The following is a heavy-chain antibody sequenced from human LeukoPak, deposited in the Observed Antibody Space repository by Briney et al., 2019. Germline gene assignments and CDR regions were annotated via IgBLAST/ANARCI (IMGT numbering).Heavy chain of an antibody. J-gene: IGHJ4*02. CDR1: GFTFSSYS. D-gene: IGHD3-3*01. CDR3: AREGLHYDFWSGYQYYFDY. V-gene: IGHV3-21*01. Sequence: GGSLRLSCAASGFTFSSYSMNWVPQAPGKGLEWVSSISSSSSYIYYADSVKGRFTISRDNAKNSLYLQMNSLRAEDTAVYYCAREGLHYDFWSGYQYYFDYWGQGTLVTVSS. CDR2: ISSSSSYI.